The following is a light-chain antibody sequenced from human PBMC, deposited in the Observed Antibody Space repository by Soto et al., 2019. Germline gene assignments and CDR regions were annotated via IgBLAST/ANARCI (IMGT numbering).Light chain of an antibody. Sequence: DIVMTQSPLSLPVTPGEPASISCRSSQSLLHSNGYNYLDWYLQKPGQPPQLLIYLGSNRASGVPDRFSGRGSGTDFTLKISRVEAEDVGVYYCMQALQTPLTFGGGTKV. CDR1: QSLLHSNGYNY. J-gene: IGKJ4*01. CDR3: MQALQTPLT. CDR2: LGS. V-gene: IGKV2-28*01.